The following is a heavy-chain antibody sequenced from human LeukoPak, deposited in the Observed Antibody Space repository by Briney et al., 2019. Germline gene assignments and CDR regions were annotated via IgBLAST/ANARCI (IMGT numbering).Heavy chain of an antibody. J-gene: IGHJ5*02. V-gene: IGHV4-4*07. CDR1: GGSISSYY. Sequence: PSETLSLTCTVSGGSISSYYWSWIRQPAGKGLEWIGRIYTSGSTNYNPSLKSRVTMSVDTSKNQFSLKLSSVTAADTAVYYCARGGNYYDSSGYYDWFDPWGQGTLVTVSS. CDR2: IYTSGST. D-gene: IGHD3-22*01. CDR3: ARGGNYYDSSGYYDWFDP.